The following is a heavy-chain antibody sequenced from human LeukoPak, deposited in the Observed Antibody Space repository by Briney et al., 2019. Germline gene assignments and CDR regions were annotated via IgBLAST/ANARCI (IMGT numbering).Heavy chain of an antibody. D-gene: IGHD3-16*01. CDR2: IYYSGST. J-gene: IGHJ5*02. CDR3: ARVDPRGWFDP. CDR1: GGSMSPYH. V-gene: IGHV4-59*12. Sequence: PSETLSLTCTVSGGSMSPYHWGWIRQPPGKGLEWTGYIYYSGSTYYNPSLKSRMTISVDTSKNQFSLRLSSVTAADPAVYYCARVDPRGWFDPWGQGTLVTVSS.